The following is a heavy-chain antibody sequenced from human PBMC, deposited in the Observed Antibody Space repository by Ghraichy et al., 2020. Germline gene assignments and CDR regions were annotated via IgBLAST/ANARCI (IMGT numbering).Heavy chain of an antibody. CDR2: IIPIFGTA. J-gene: IGHJ6*02. Sequence: LVKVSCKAARGNFSSHAISWVRQAPRQGLEWMGGIIPIFGTANYAQKFQGRVTITADESTSTAYMELSSLRSEDTAVYYCASGWNDYYYYGMDVWGQGTTVTASS. V-gene: IGHV1-69*13. CDR3: ASGWNDYYYYGMDV. CDR1: RGNFSSHA. D-gene: IGHD1-1*01.